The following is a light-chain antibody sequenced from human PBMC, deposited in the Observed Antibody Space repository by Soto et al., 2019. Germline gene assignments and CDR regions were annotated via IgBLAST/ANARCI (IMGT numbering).Light chain of an antibody. CDR2: DAS. V-gene: IGKV3-11*01. CDR1: QSVSGY. CDR3: QQRSNWPST. Sequence: EIVLTQSPATLSLSPGNRATLSCRASQSVSGYLAWYQQKPGQAPRLLIFDASNRATGIPARFSGSGSRTDFTLTITSLEPEDFAEYDCQQRSNWPSTFGGGTKVEI. J-gene: IGKJ4*01.